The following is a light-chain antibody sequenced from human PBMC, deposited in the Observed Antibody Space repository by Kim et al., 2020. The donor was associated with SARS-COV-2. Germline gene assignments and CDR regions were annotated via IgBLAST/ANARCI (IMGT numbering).Light chain of an antibody. Sequence: EIVMTQSPATLSVSPGERATLSCRASQSFSSNLAWYQQKPGQAPRLLIYGASTRATGIPARFSGSGSGTEFTLTISSLLSEDFAVYYCQQYHNWPRTFGQGTKVDIK. CDR1: QSFSSN. J-gene: IGKJ1*01. CDR2: GAS. CDR3: QQYHNWPRT. V-gene: IGKV3-15*01.